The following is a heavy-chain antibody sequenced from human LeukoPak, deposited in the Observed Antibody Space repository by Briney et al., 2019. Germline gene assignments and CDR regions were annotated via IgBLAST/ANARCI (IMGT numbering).Heavy chain of an antibody. CDR3: ARGYHGSDYFDY. V-gene: IGHV4-59*12. CDR2: IYYSGST. D-gene: IGHD1-26*01. Sequence: SETLSLTCTVSGSSISSYYWSWIRQPPGKGLEWIGYIYYSGSTNYNPSLKSRVTISVDTSKNQFSLKLSSVTAADTAVYYCARGYHGSDYFDYWGQGTLVTVSS. CDR1: GSSISSYY. J-gene: IGHJ4*02.